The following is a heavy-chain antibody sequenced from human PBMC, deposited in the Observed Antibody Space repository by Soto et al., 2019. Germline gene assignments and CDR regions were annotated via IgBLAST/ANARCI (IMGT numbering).Heavy chain of an antibody. CDR1: GYTLTSYD. CDR3: AREYYDFWSGYYYYYMDV. D-gene: IGHD3-3*01. CDR2: MNPNSGNT. V-gene: IGHV1-8*01. J-gene: IGHJ6*03. Sequence: ASVKVSCKASGYTLTSYDINWVRQATEQGLEWMGWMNPNSGNTGYAQKFQGRVTMTRNTSISTAYMELSSLRSEDTAVYYCAREYYDFWSGYYYYYMDVWGKGTTVT.